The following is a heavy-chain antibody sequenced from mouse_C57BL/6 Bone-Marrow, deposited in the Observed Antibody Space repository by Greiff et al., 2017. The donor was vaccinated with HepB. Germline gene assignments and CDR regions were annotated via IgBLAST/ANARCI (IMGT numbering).Heavy chain of an antibody. CDR2: IDPENGDT. V-gene: IGHV14-4*01. Sequence: VQLKQSGAELVRPGASVKLSCTASGFNIKDDYMHWVKQRPEQGLEWIGWIDPENGDTEYASKFQGKATRTADTSSNTAYLQLSSLTSEDTAVYYCTTLYDYYFDYWGQGTTLTVSS. CDR1: GFNIKDDY. D-gene: IGHD2-4*01. CDR3: TTLYDYYFDY. J-gene: IGHJ2*01.